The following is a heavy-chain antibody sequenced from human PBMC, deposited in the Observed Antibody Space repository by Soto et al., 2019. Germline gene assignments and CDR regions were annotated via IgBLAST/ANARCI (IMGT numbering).Heavy chain of an antibody. D-gene: IGHD5-12*01. J-gene: IGHJ6*02. CDR1: GFTFSSYA. Sequence: GGSLRLSCAASGFTFSSYAMSWVRQAPGKGLEWVSAISGSVGRTYYADSVKGRFTISRDNSKNTLYLQMNSLRAEDTAVYYCAKAYRGGGYYYYNGMDVWGQGTTVTVSS. V-gene: IGHV3-23*01. CDR3: AKAYRGGGYYYYNGMDV. CDR2: ISGSVGRT.